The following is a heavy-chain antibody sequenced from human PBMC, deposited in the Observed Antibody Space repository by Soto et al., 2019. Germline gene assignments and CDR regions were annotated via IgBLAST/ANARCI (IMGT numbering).Heavy chain of an antibody. J-gene: IGHJ6*02. V-gene: IGHV1-18*01. CDR2: ISAYNGNT. CDR1: GYTFTRYG. Sequence: ASVKVSCKASGYTFTRYGISWVRHAPGQGLEWMGWISAYNGNTNYAQKLQGRVTMTTDTSTSTAYMELRSLRSDDTAVYYCARVPLVWFGELFKDYYYYGMDVWGQGTTVTVSS. CDR3: ARVPLVWFGELFKDYYYYGMDV. D-gene: IGHD3-10*01.